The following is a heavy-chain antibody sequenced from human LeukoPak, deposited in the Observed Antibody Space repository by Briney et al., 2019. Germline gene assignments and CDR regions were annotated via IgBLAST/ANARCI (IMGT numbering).Heavy chain of an antibody. CDR3: ARAEKAVTGTLDY. D-gene: IGHD6-19*01. Sequence: PSETLSLSCTVPGDSISNYYWSWIRQSPGKKLEWIGYMYNRGSTIYNPSLKSRVTISTDTSKNQFSLRLTSVTAADTAVYYCARAEKAVTGTLDYWGQGTLITVSS. CDR1: GDSISNYY. J-gene: IGHJ4*02. V-gene: IGHV4-59*01. CDR2: MYNRGST.